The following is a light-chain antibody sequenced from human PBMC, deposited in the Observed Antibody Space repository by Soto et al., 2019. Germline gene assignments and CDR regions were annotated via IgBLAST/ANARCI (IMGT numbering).Light chain of an antibody. Sequence: ETVLTQSPGTLSLSPGERATLSCWTSQSVSNSYLAWYQQKPGQAPRLLIYDASSRAAGIPDRFSGRGSGTDSTPTISRLEPEDFAVYYCQQFGSSLYTFGQGTKLEIK. J-gene: IGKJ2*01. CDR1: QSVSNSY. CDR2: DAS. CDR3: QQFGSSLYT. V-gene: IGKV3-20*01.